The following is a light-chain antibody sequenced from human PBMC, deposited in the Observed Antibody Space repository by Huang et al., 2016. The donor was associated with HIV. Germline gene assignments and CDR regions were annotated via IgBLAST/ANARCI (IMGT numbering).Light chain of an antibody. CDR2: GVS. CDR1: QSVSSRY. CDR3: QQYGTSRIFT. J-gene: IGKJ3*01. V-gene: IGKV3-20*01. Sequence: EIVLTQSPGTLSLSPGERATLSCRASQSVSSRYLAWYQQKPGQAPRLLIYGVSYRATGIPDRFSGSGSGTDFTLTISRLEPEDLAVYYCQQYGTSRIFTFGPGTRVDIK.